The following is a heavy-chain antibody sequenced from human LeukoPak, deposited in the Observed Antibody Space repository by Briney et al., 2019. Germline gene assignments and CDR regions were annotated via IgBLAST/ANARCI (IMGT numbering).Heavy chain of an antibody. J-gene: IGHJ4*02. V-gene: IGHV1-2*06. CDR2: INPNSGGT. Sequence: ASVKVSCKASGYTFTGYYMHWVRQAPGQGLEWMGRINPNSGGTNYAQKFQGGVTMTRDTSISTAYMELSRLRSDDTAVYYCARGYYYDSSGYYRPPSWFDYWGQGTLVTVSS. D-gene: IGHD3-22*01. CDR3: ARGYYYDSSGYYRPPSWFDY. CDR1: GYTFTGYY.